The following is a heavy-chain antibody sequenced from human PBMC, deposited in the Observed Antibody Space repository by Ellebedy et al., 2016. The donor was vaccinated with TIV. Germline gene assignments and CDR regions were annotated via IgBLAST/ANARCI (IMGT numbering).Heavy chain of an antibody. Sequence: GESLKISXAASGFTFSSYGMHWVRQAPGKGLEWVAVIWYDGSNKYYADSVKGRFTISRDNSKNTLYLQMNSLRAEDTAVYYCARRGRSGDQQMYYFDYWGQGTLVTVSS. V-gene: IGHV3-33*01. CDR1: GFTFSSYG. D-gene: IGHD4-17*01. J-gene: IGHJ4*02. CDR2: IWYDGSNK. CDR3: ARRGRSGDQQMYYFDY.